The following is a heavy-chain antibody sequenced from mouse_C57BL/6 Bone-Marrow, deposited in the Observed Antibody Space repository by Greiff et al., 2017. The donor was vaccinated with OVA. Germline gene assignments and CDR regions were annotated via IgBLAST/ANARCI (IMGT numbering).Heavy chain of an antibody. J-gene: IGHJ4*01. D-gene: IGHD5-1-1*01. CDR3: ARPQYLGAMDY. CDR2: IWRGGST. V-gene: IGHV2-2*01. CDR1: GFSLTSYC. Sequence: VKLLQSGPGLVQPSQSLSITCTVSGFSLTSYCVHWVRQSPGKGLEWLGVIWRGGSTDYNAAFISRLSISKDNSKTQVFFKMNSLQADDTAIYYCARPQYLGAMDYWGQGTSVTVSS.